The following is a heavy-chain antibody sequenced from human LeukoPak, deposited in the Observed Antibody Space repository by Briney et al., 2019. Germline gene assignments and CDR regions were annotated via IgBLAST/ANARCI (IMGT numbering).Heavy chain of an antibody. D-gene: IGHD3-10*01. CDR2: INHSGST. CDR1: GGSFSGYY. V-gene: IGHV4-34*01. J-gene: IGHJ6*03. Sequence: PSETLSLTCAVYGGSFSGYYWSWIRQPPGKGLEWIGEINHSGSTNYNPSLKSRVTISVDTSKNQFSLKLSSVTAADTAVYYCARRGTMVRGVIRLGYYYMDVWGKGTTVTVSS. CDR3: ARRGTMVRGVIRLGYYYMDV.